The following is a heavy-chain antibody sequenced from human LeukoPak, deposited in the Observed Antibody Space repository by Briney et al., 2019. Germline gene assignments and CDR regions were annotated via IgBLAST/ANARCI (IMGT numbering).Heavy chain of an antibody. CDR3: ARYGGSYEVGSPGFSNEMDV. CDR1: GFTFSSYS. J-gene: IGHJ6*04. CDR2: ISSSSSYI. Sequence: PGGSLRLSCAASGFTFSSYSMNWVRQAPGKGLEWVSSISSSSSYIYYADSVKGRFTISRDNAKNSLYLQMNSLRAEDTAVYYCARYGGSYEVGSPGFSNEMDVWGKGTTVTISS. D-gene: IGHD1-26*01. V-gene: IGHV3-21*01.